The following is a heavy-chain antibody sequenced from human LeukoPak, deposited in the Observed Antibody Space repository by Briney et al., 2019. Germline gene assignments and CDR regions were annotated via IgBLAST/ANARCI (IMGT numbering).Heavy chain of an antibody. Sequence: PSETLSLTCAVSGYSISSGYYWGWIRQPPGKGLEWIGSIYHSGSAYYNPSLKSRVTISVDTSKNQFSLKLSSVTAADTAVYYCARDGSSTGWYLYWGQGALVTVSS. V-gene: IGHV4-38-2*02. D-gene: IGHD6-19*01. CDR1: GYSISSGYY. J-gene: IGHJ4*02. CDR3: ARDGSSTGWYLY. CDR2: IYHSGSA.